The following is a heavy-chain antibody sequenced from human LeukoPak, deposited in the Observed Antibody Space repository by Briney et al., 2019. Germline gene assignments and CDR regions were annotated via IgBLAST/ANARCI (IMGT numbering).Heavy chain of an antibody. CDR1: GFTFNHYW. CDR2: IKQDGSER. Sequence: PGGSLRLSCVASGFTFNHYWMSWIRQAPGKGLEWVANIKQDGSERYYVDSLKGRFTISRDNAKNSLYLQMNSLRVEDTAVYYCARAGFGELFRGLWGLGTLVTVSS. CDR3: ARAGFGELFRGL. D-gene: IGHD3-10*01. J-gene: IGHJ4*02. V-gene: IGHV3-7*01.